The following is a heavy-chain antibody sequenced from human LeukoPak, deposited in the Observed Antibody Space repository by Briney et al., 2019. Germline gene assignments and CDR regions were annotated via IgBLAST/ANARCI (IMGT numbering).Heavy chain of an antibody. V-gene: IGHV3-30-3*01. J-gene: IGHJ4*02. CDR3: AREPATVTTHDGLDY. D-gene: IGHD4-17*01. CDR2: ISYDGSNK. CDR1: GFTFSSYA. Sequence: PGGSLRLSCAASGFTFSSYAMHWVRQAPGKGLEWVAVISYDGSNKYYADSVKGRFTISRDNSKNTLYLRMNSLRAEDTAVYYCAREPATVTTHDGLDYWGQGTLVTVSS.